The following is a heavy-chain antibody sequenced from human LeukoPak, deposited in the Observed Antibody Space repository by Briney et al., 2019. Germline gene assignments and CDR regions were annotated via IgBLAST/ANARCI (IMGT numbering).Heavy chain of an antibody. J-gene: IGHJ2*01. Sequence: PSETLSLTCTVSGGSISSYYWSWIRQPPGKGLEWIGYIYYSGSTNYNPSLKSRVTISVGTSKNQFSLKLSSVTAADTAVYYCARDYGRPWGDNWYFDLWGRGTLVTVSS. CDR1: GGSISSYY. V-gene: IGHV4-59*01. CDR2: IYYSGST. CDR3: ARDYGRPWGDNWYFDL. D-gene: IGHD3-16*01.